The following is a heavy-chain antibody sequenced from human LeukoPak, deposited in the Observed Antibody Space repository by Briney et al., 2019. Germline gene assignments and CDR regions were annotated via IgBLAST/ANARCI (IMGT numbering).Heavy chain of an antibody. V-gene: IGHV4-34*01. Sequence: SETLSLTCAVYGGSFSGYYWSWIRQPPGKGLEWIGEINHSGSTNYNPSLKSRVTISVDTSKNQFSLKLGSVAAADTAVYYCARGTMTTVTYYFDYWGQGTPVTVSS. J-gene: IGHJ4*02. CDR3: ARGTMTTVTYYFDY. CDR1: GGSFSGYY. D-gene: IGHD4-17*01. CDR2: INHSGST.